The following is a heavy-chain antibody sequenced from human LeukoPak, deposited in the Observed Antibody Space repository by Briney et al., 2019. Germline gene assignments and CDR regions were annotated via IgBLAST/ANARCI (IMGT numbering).Heavy chain of an antibody. CDR2: IYHSGST. CDR1: GYSISSGYY. V-gene: IGHV4-38-2*02. J-gene: IGHJ6*03. CDR3: ARAVEVPAAIRYYYYYMDV. Sequence: SETLSLTCTVSGYSISSGYYWGWIRQPPGKGLEWIGSIYHSGSTYYNPSLKSRVTISVDTSKNQFSLKLSSVTAADTAVYYCARAVEVPAAIRYYYYYMDVWGKGTTVTVSS. D-gene: IGHD2-2*02.